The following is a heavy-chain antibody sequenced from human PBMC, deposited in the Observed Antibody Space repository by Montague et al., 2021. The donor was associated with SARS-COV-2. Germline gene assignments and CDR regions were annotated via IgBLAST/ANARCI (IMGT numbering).Heavy chain of an antibody. Sequence: SLRLSCAASGFTFSSYSMNWVRQAPGKGLEWVSSISSSSSYIYYADSVKGRFTISRDNAKNSPYLQMNSLRAEDTAVYYCARDPALYYYYMDVWGKGTTVTVSS. V-gene: IGHV3-21*01. CDR1: GFTFSSYS. J-gene: IGHJ6*03. CDR3: ARDPALYYYYMDV. CDR2: ISSSSSYI.